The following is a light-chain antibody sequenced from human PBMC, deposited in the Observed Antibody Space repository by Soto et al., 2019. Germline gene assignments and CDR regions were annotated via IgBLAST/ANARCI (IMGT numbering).Light chain of an antibody. CDR1: QSISSSY. CDR2: ATS. CDR3: HQYVSSHPAWA. J-gene: IGKJ1*01. V-gene: IGKV3-20*01. Sequence: EIVLTQSPGTLSLSPGERATLSCRTSQSISSSYLAWSQHKPGQAPRLLISATSNRATGVPDRFRGSGSGTDFTLSISRMEPEDYAVDYGHQYVSSHPAWAFGQGTKVEIK.